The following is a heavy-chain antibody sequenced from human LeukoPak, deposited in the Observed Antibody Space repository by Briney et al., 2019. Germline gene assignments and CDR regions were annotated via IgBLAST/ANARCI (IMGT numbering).Heavy chain of an antibody. CDR3: ATGIAVVEDAFDI. V-gene: IGHV4-59*08. CDR1: GGSISSYY. D-gene: IGHD6-19*01. J-gene: IGHJ3*02. Sequence: SETLSLTCTVSGGSISSYYWSWIRQPPGKGLEWIGYIYYSGSTNYNPSLKSRVTISVDTSKNQFSLKLSSVTAADTAVYYCATGIAVVEDAFDIWGQGTMVTASS. CDR2: IYYSGST.